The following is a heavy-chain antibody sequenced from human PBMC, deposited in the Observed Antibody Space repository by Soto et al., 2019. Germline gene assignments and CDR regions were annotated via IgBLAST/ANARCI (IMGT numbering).Heavy chain of an antibody. V-gene: IGHV2-70*13. CDR1: GFSLTSPGMC. Sequence: PTLVNPTETLTLTCTFSGFSLTSPGMCVSRVRQPPGKALEWLALIERDDDDKYYSTSLKTRLTISKDTRKNQVVLTMANMDPADTGTYYCARSIRGPRRFNGMDVWGQGTTVTVSS. D-gene: IGHD1-20*01. CDR3: ARSIRGPRRFNGMDV. J-gene: IGHJ6*02. CDR2: IERDDDDK.